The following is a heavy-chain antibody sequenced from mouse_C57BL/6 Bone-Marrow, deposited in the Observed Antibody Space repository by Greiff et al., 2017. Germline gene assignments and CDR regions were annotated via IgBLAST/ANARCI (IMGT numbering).Heavy chain of an antibody. D-gene: IGHD1-1*01. CDR1: GYTFTSYW. V-gene: IGHV1-5*01. CDR3: TRIRYGSSWGCAY. J-gene: IGHJ3*01. Sequence: VQLKQSGTVLARPGASVKMSCKTSGYTFTSYWMHWVKQRPGQGLEWIGAIYPGNSNTSYNQKFKGKAKLTAVTSASTAYMELNSLTTEDSAVYYCTRIRYGSSWGCAYWGQGTLVTVSA. CDR2: IYPGNSNT.